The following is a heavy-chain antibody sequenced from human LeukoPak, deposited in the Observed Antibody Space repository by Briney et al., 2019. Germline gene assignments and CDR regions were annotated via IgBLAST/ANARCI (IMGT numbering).Heavy chain of an antibody. J-gene: IGHJ6*03. V-gene: IGHV4-4*07. CDR2: IYTSGST. D-gene: IGHD3-22*01. Sequence: SETLSLTCTVSGGSISSYYWGWIRQPPGKGLEWIGRIYTSGSTNYNPSLKSRVTMSVDTSKNQFSLKLSSVTAADTAVYYCVRVIGAPNYYYYMDVWGKGTTVTVSS. CDR3: VRVIGAPNYYYYMDV. CDR1: GGSISSYY.